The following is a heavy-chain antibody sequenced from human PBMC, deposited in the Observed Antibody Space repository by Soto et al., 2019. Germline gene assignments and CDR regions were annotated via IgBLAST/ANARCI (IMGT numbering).Heavy chain of an antibody. V-gene: IGHV1-69*01. CDR3: AKNYYGSGSYYNATYYGMDV. D-gene: IGHD3-10*01. J-gene: IGHJ6*02. Sequence: VKVSCKASGGTFSSYAISWVRQAPGQGLEWMGGIIPIFGTANYAQKFQGRVTITADESTSTAYMELSSLRSEDTAVYYCAKNYYGSGSYYNATYYGMDVWGQGTTVTVSS. CDR2: IIPIFGTA. CDR1: GGTFSSYA.